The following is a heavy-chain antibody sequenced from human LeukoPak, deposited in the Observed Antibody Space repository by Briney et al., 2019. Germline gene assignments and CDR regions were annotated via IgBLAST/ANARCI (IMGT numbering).Heavy chain of an antibody. V-gene: IGHV3-7*03. D-gene: IGHD3-16*01. CDR2: INHNGNVN. Sequence: PGGSLRLSCAASGFTFSDYYMSWIRQAPGKGLEWVASINHNGNVNYYVDSVKGRFTISRDNAKNSLYLQMSNLRAEDTAVYFCVRGGGLDVWGQGATVTVSS. CDR3: VRGGGLDV. J-gene: IGHJ6*02. CDR1: GFTFSDYY.